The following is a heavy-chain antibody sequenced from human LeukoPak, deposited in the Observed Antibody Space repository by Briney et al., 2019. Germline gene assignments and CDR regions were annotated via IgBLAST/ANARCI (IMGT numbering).Heavy chain of an antibody. J-gene: IGHJ4*02. Sequence: TGGSLRLSCAASGFIFSDYSMNWVRQAPGKGLEWVSYISGSSDTIDYADSVKGRFTISRDNAKNSLYLQMNSLRDEGTAVYYCARQFDCWGQGTLVTVSS. CDR2: ISGSSDTI. V-gene: IGHV3-48*02. CDR1: GFIFSDYS. CDR3: ARQFDC.